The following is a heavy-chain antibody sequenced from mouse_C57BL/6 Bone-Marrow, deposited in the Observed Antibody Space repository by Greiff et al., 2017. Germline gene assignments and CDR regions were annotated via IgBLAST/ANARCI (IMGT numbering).Heavy chain of an antibody. D-gene: IGHD1-1*01. V-gene: IGHV1-50*01. Sequence: QVQLQQPGAELVKPGASVKLSCKASGFTFTSYWMQWVQQRPGQGLEWIGEIDPSASYTNYNQKFKGKATLTVDTSSSTAYMQLSSLTSEDSAVYYCARGDTTVVAHWCFDVWGTGTTVTVSS. J-gene: IGHJ1*03. CDR3: ARGDTTVVAHWCFDV. CDR2: IDPSASYT. CDR1: GFTFTSYW.